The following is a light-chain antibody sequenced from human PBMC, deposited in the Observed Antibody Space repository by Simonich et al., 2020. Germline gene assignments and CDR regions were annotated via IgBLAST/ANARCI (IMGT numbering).Light chain of an antibody. V-gene: IGLV3-27*01. Sequence: SYELTPPSSVSVSPGQTARITCSGDVLAKKYARWFQQKPGQAPVLVIYKDSERPSGIPEGFSGSSSGTTVTLTISGAQVEDEADYYCYSAADNNLVFGGGTKLTVL. CDR3: YSAADNNLV. J-gene: IGLJ3*02. CDR2: KDS. CDR1: VLAKKY.